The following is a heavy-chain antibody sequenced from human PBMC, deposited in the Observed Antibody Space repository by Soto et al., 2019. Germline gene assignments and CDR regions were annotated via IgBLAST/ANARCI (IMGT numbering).Heavy chain of an antibody. V-gene: IGHV3-11*06. CDR3: ARLRVGVNWYFDL. J-gene: IGHJ2*01. D-gene: IGHD2-21*01. Sequence: QMQLVESGGDLVKPGGSLRLSCEASGFTFSDNYMSWIRQVPGQGLEWLSFISSSGSYIKYSDSMRGRLTVSRDNGKNSLNLQMHSLRVEDTAVYYCARLRVGVNWYFDLWGRGTMVPVSA. CDR2: ISSSGSYI. CDR1: GFTFSDNY.